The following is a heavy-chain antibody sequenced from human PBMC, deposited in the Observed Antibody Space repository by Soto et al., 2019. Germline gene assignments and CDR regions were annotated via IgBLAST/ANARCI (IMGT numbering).Heavy chain of an antibody. J-gene: IGHJ4*02. CDR3: ARYPFDFTIFGWVPGCFDS. V-gene: IGHV4-39*01. D-gene: IGHD3-3*01. CDR1: GGSISSSSYY. Sequence: PSETLSLTCTVSGGSISSSSYYWGWIRQPPGKGLEWIGSIYYSGSTYYNPSLKSRVTISVDTSKNQFSLKLSSVTAADTAVYYCARYPFDFTIFGWVPGCFDSWGQGTLVTVS. CDR2: IYYSGST.